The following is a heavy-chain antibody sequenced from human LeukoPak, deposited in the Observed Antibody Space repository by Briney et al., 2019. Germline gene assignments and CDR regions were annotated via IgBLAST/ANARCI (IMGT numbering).Heavy chain of an antibody. CDR3: AKSNGYGLVDI. D-gene: IGHD3-10*01. CDR2: IFYSGST. J-gene: IGHJ3*02. Sequence: SETLSLTCSVSGYSMSSNYYWGWIRQPPGKGLEWIGNIFYSGSTYYSPSLKSRVTISLDTSRNQFSLKLTSVTAADTAVYYCAKSNGYGLVDIWGQGTMVTVSS. V-gene: IGHV4-38-2*02. CDR1: GYSMSSNYY.